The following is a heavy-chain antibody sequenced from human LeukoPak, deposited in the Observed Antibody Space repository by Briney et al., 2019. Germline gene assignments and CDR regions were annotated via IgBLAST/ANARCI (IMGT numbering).Heavy chain of an antibody. V-gene: IGHV1-18*01. CDR3: ARIRRSRYDSSGVPGWFDP. J-gene: IGHJ5*02. CDR1: GYTFTSYG. Sequence: ASVKVSFKASGYTFTSYGISWVRQAPGQGLEWMGWISAYNGNTNYAQKLQGRVTMTTDTSTSTAYMELRSLRSDDTAVYYCARIRRSRYDSSGVPGWFDPWGQGTLVTVSS. D-gene: IGHD3-22*01. CDR2: ISAYNGNT.